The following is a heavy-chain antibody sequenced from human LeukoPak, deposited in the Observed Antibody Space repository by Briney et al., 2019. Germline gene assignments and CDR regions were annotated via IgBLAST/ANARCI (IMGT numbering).Heavy chain of an antibody. CDR3: AVGHYYHSSGYLFDY. Sequence: SETLSLTCTVPGGSISSSSDYWGWIRQPPGKGLEWIGNIYYSGTTYYNPSLKSRVTISVDTSKNQFSLKLSSVPAADTAVYYCAVGHYYHSSGYLFDYWGQGTLVTVSS. J-gene: IGHJ4*02. V-gene: IGHV4-39*07. CDR2: IYYSGTT. D-gene: IGHD3-22*01. CDR1: GGSISSSSDY.